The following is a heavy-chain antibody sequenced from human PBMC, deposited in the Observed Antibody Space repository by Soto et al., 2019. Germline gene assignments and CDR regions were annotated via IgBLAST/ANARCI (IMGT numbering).Heavy chain of an antibody. CDR1: GFTFSSYG. J-gene: IGHJ6*02. CDR2: IWYDGSNK. D-gene: IGHD3-3*01. Sequence: PGGSLRLSCAASGFTFSSYGMHWVRQAPGKGLEWVAVIWYDGSNKYYADSVKGRFTISRDNSKNTLYLQMNSLRAEDTAVYYCARNQGITIFGPQNWDYYYGMDVWGQGTTVTVSS. CDR3: ARNQGITIFGPQNWDYYYGMDV. V-gene: IGHV3-33*01.